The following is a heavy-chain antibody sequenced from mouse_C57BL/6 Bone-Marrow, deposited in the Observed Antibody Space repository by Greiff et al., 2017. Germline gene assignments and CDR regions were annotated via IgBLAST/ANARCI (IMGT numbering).Heavy chain of an antibody. V-gene: IGHV1-55*01. CDR3: ARSDYSNVYYVDY. J-gene: IGHJ2*01. Sequence: VQLQQPGAELVQPGASVKMSCKASGYTFTIYWITWVKQRPGQGLEWIGDIYYGSGSTNYNESFKSQATLTVDTSASTAYVQLSSLTTEDSAVYYCARSDYSNVYYVDYWGQGTTLTGSS. CDR2: IYYGSGST. CDR1: GYTFTIYW. D-gene: IGHD2-5*01.